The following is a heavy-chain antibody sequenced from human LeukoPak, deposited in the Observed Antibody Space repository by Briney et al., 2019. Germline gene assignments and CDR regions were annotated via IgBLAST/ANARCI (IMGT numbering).Heavy chain of an antibody. J-gene: IGHJ4*02. CDR2: INTDGSST. V-gene: IGHV3-74*01. D-gene: IGHD1-26*01. Sequence: GGSLRLSCAASGFTFDDYAMHWVRQAPGKGLVWVSRINTDGSSTSYAGSVKGRFTISRDNAKNTLYLQMNSLRAEDTAVYYCARSEWELLGDYWGQGTLVTVSS. CDR3: ARSEWELLGDY. CDR1: GFTFDDYA.